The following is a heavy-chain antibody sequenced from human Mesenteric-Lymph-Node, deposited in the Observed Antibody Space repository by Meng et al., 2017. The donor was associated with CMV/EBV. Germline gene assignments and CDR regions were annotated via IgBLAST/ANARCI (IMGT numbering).Heavy chain of an antibody. J-gene: IGHJ4*02. CDR2: INPNSGGT. CDR1: GYTFTGHY. V-gene: IGHV1-2*02. D-gene: IGHD1-26*01. CDR3: ARVGVGGSYEAY. Sequence: ASVKVSCKASGYTFTGHYMHWVRQAPGQGLEWMGWINPNSGGTNYAQKFQGRVTMTRDTSISTAYMELSRLRSDDTAVYYCARVGVGGSYEAYWGQGTLVTVSS.